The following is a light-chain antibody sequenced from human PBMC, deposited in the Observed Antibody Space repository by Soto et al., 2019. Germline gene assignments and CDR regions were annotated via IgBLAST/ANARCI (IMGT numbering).Light chain of an antibody. V-gene: IGKV3-15*01. CDR2: GAS. CDR3: QQYNKWHPWA. J-gene: IGKJ1*01. Sequence: EIVMTQSPATLSVSPGERATLSCRASQSVSSNLAWYQQKPGRAPRLLIYGASTRVTGVPARFSGSGSGTEFTLTISGLQSEDFAVYYCQQYNKWHPWALGPGTKVEIK. CDR1: QSVSSN.